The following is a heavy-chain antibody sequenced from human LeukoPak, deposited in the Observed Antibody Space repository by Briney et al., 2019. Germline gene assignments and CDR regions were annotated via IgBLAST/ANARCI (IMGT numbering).Heavy chain of an antibody. D-gene: IGHD6-19*01. V-gene: IGHV4-4*07. Sequence: SETLSLTCTVSGGSLTSYYWSWLRQSAGKGLEWIGRIYTSGDTNYNPSLKSRVTMSVDTSKNQFSLKLSSVTAADTAVYYCARDRIEVDGTLRYFDLWGRGTLVTVSS. CDR1: GGSLTSYY. CDR2: IYTSGDT. J-gene: IGHJ2*01. CDR3: ARDRIEVDGTLRYFDL.